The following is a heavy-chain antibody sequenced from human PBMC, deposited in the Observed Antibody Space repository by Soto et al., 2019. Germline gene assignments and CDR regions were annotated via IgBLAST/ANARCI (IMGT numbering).Heavy chain of an antibody. J-gene: IGHJ4*02. V-gene: IGHV4-59*01. CDR2: IYYSGST. D-gene: IGHD3-16*01. Sequence: SETLSLTCTVSGGSISSYYWSWIRQPPGKGLEWIGYIYYSGSTNYNPSLKSRVTISVDTSKNQFSLKLSSVTAADTAVYYCAREGAGNFDYWGQGTLLTVSS. CDR1: GGSISSYY. CDR3: AREGAGNFDY.